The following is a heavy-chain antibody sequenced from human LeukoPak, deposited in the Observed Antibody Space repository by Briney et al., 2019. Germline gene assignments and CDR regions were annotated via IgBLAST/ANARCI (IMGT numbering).Heavy chain of an antibody. V-gene: IGHV1-46*01. D-gene: IGHD3-22*01. CDR2: INLSGGSA. CDR3: ARGPPGRVYDSSKRGLFDP. Sequence: ASVKVSCKASGYTFIIYYIHWVRQAPGQGHERMGIINLSGGSANSTQKFQGRVTMTRDTSTSTVFMELSSLRSEDTAVYFCARGPPGRVYDSSKRGLFDPWGQGTLVTVST. CDR1: GYTFIIYY. J-gene: IGHJ5*02.